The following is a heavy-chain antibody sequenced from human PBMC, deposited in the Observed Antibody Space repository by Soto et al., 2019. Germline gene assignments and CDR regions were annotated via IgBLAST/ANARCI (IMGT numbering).Heavy chain of an antibody. CDR1: GISVSNYV. D-gene: IGHD3-10*01. Sequence: LRLSCGTSGISVSNYVMSWVRQAPGKGLEWVSSISASGSGTYYADSVRGRFTISRDTSKNTLYLQMNSLRAEDTAVYYCAKDSVYYGSEGYFDYWGQGTLVTVSS. CDR3: AKDSVYYGSEGYFDY. J-gene: IGHJ4*02. CDR2: ISASGSGT. V-gene: IGHV3-23*01.